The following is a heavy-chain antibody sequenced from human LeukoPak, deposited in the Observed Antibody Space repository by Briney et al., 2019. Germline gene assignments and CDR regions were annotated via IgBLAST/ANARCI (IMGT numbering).Heavy chain of an antibody. CDR1: GYSFSSDW. CDR2: IFLIDSGT. Sequence: GESLKISFKASGYSFSSDWIAWVRPMPGKGLEWMGIIFLIDSGTTYSPSFQGQVTISADKSISTAYLQWSSLKASDTAMYYCTRGCSGGSCSRDAMDVWGQGTMVTVSS. V-gene: IGHV5-51*01. D-gene: IGHD2-15*01. CDR3: TRGCSGGSCSRDAMDV. J-gene: IGHJ6*02.